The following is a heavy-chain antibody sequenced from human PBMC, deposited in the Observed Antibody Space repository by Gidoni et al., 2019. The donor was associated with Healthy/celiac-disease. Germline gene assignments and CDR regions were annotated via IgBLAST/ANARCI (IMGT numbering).Heavy chain of an antibody. Sequence: QVTLKESGPVLVKPTETLTLTCTVSGFSLSNARMGVSWIRQPPGKALEWLAHIFSNDEKSYSTSLKSRLTISKDTSKSQVVLTMTNMDPVDTATYYCARGITIFGVDYYGMDVWGQGTTVTVSS. CDR2: IFSNDEK. CDR1: GFSLSNARMG. D-gene: IGHD3-3*01. V-gene: IGHV2-26*01. J-gene: IGHJ6*02. CDR3: ARGITIFGVDYYGMDV.